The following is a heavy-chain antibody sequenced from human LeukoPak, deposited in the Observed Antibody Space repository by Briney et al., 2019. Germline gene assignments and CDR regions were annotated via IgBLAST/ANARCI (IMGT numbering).Heavy chain of an antibody. J-gene: IGHJ4*02. V-gene: IGHV3-23*01. D-gene: IGHD6-19*01. Sequence: PGGSLRLSCAASGFTFGSYAMSWVRQAPGKGLEWVSAISANGGSTFYADSVKGRFTISRDNSKNTLYLQMDSLRVEDTAVYYCAKDRAGSSGWYMNCDYWGQGTLLTVS. CDR2: ISANGGST. CDR3: AKDRAGSSGWYMNCDY. CDR1: GFTFGSYA.